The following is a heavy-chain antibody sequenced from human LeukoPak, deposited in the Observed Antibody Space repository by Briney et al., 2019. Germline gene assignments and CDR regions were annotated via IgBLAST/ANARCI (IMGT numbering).Heavy chain of an antibody. CDR2: ISYSGTT. J-gene: IGHJ4*02. CDR1: SGSISSYS. V-gene: IGHV4-59*01. D-gene: IGHD5-12*01. Sequence: SETLSLTCTVSSGSISSYSWSWLRQPPGKGLQWIGFISYSGTTNYNPSLMSRVTISLDTSKNQFSLKLSSVTAADTAVYYCARGGGYIPFDCWGQGTLVTVSS. CDR3: ARGGGYIPFDC.